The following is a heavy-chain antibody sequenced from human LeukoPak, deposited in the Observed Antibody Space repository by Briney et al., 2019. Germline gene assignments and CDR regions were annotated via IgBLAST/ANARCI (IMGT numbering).Heavy chain of an antibody. CDR3: ARGAYCSGDNCYSAWFDP. D-gene: IGHD2-15*01. Sequence: SETLSLTCTVSGGSISSSSYYWSWIRQPPGKGLEWIGYIYYSGSTNYNPSLKSRVTISVDTSKNQFSLKLNSVTAADTAVYYCARGAYCSGDNCYSAWFDPWGQGTLVTVSS. V-gene: IGHV4-61*01. CDR2: IYYSGST. J-gene: IGHJ5*02. CDR1: GGSISSSSYY.